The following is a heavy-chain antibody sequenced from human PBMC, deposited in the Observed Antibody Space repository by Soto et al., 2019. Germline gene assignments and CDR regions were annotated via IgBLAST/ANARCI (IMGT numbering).Heavy chain of an antibody. CDR2: IYYSGST. Sequence: QVQLQESGPGLMKPSQTLSLTCTVSGGSISSGGYYWSWTRQHPGKGLEWIGYIYYSGSTYYNPSLKSRVTISVDTSKNQFSLKLSSVTAADTAVYYCAREEGNYYDSSGTLYYWGQGTLVTVSS. J-gene: IGHJ4*02. D-gene: IGHD3-22*01. V-gene: IGHV4-31*03. CDR1: GGSISSGGYY. CDR3: AREEGNYYDSSGTLYY.